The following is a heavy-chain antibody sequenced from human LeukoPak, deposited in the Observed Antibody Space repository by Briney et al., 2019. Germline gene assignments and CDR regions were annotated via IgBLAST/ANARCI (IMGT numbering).Heavy chain of an antibody. CDR2: ISYDGSNK. J-gene: IGHJ4*02. V-gene: IGHV3-30*18. Sequence: PGGSLRLSCAASGFTFSSYGMHWVRQAPGKGLEWVAVISYDGSNKYYADSVKGRFTISRDNSKNTLYLQMNSLRAEDTAVYYCAKDATVLYDFWSGYLTNYFDYWGQGTLVTASS. CDR3: AKDATVLYDFWSGYLTNYFDY. D-gene: IGHD3-3*01. CDR1: GFTFSSYG.